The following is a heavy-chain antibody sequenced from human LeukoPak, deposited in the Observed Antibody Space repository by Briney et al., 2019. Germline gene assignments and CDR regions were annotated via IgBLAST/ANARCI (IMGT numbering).Heavy chain of an antibody. CDR2: IWFDGSNK. Sequence: GGSLRLSCAASGFTFSSYGMHWVRQAPGKGLEWVAVIWFDGSNKNYADSVKGRFTISRDNSKNTLYLQMNSLRAEDTAVYYCAKVQPALYYYDSSGPNLGGQGTLVTVSS. D-gene: IGHD3-22*01. CDR3: AKVQPALYYYDSSGPNL. J-gene: IGHJ4*02. V-gene: IGHV3-33*06. CDR1: GFTFSSYG.